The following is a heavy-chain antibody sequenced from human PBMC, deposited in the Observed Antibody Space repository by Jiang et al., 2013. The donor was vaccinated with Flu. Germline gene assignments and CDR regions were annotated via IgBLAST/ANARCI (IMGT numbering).Heavy chain of an antibody. Sequence: GAEVKKPGSSVKVSCKASGGTFSSYAISWVRQAPGQGLEWMGGIIPIFGTANYAQKFQGRVTITADESTSTAYMELSSLRSEDTAVYYCARPTAMVTRKTHYYYGMDVWGQGTTVTVSS. CDR3: ARPTAMVTRKTHYYYGMDV. J-gene: IGHJ6*02. CDR2: IIPIFGTA. D-gene: IGHD5-18*01. V-gene: IGHV1-69*01. CDR1: GGTFSSYA.